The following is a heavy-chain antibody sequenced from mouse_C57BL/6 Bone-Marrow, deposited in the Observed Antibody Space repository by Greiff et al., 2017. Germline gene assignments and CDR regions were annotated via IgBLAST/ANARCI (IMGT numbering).Heavy chain of an antibody. Sequence: EVQLQQSGPGLVQPSQSLSLTCSVTGYSIPSGYYWNWIRQFPGNKLEWMGYISYDGSNNYNPSLKNRISLTRDTSKNQFFLKLNSVTTEDTATYYCARDRYDYHYAMDYWGQGTSVTVAA. CDR2: ISYDGSN. D-gene: IGHD2-4*01. CDR3: ARDRYDYHYAMDY. J-gene: IGHJ4*01. CDR1: GYSIPSGYY. V-gene: IGHV3-6*01.